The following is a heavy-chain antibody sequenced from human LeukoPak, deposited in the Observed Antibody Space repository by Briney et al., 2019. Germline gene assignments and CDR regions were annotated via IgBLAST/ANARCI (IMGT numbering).Heavy chain of an antibody. CDR2: IRSKTYGGTT. J-gene: IGHJ1*01. CDR1: GFTFGDYA. D-gene: IGHD4-23*01. CDR3: TFDYGGNTGYFQH. Sequence: GSLRLSCTASGFTFGDYALTWVRQAPGKGLEWVSFIRSKTYGGTTEYAASVKGRFTISRDDSKSIAYLQMNSLKTEDTAVYYCTFDYGGNTGYFQHWGQGTLVTVSS. V-gene: IGHV3-49*04.